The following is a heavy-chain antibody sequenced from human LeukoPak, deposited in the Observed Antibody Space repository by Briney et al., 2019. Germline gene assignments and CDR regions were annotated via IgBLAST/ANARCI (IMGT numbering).Heavy chain of an antibody. CDR1: GYTFTGYY. J-gene: IGHJ6*03. CDR3: ARGRRGAVAGGRASYYYYYMDV. Sequence: ASVKVSCKASGYTFTGYYMHWVRQAPGQGLEWMGWINPNSGGANYAQKFQGRVTMTRDTSISTAYMELSRLRSDDTAVYYCARGRRGAVAGGRASYYYYYMDVWGKATTVTISS. CDR2: INPNSGGA. V-gene: IGHV1-2*02. D-gene: IGHD6-19*01.